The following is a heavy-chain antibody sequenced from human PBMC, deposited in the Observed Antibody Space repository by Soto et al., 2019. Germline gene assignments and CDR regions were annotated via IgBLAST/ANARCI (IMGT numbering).Heavy chain of an antibody. D-gene: IGHD6-13*01. Sequence: SETLSLTCTVSGGSISSGGYYWSWIRQHPGKGLEWIGYIYYSGSTYYNPSLKSRVTISVDTSKNQFSLKLSSVTAADTAVYYCARVSRENNYYYYGMDVWGRGTTVTVSS. CDR3: ARVSRENNYYYYGMDV. CDR1: GGSISSGGYY. J-gene: IGHJ6*02. V-gene: IGHV4-31*03. CDR2: IYYSGST.